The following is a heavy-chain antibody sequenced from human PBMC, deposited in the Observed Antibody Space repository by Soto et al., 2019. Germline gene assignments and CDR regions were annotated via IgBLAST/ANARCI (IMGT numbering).Heavy chain of an antibody. Sequence: EAQLLESGGGLVQPGGSLRLSCAASGFTFSRYAMSWVRQAPGKGLEWVSTVTGGGHTTYNADSVNGRFTISRDNSKNTLYLQMNILRAEDTAIYYCASSSGVQDVYGMDIWGPGTTVTVPS. J-gene: IGHJ6*02. V-gene: IGHV3-23*01. D-gene: IGHD3-10*01. CDR1: GFTFSRYA. CDR3: ASSSGVQDVYGMDI. CDR2: VTGGGHTT.